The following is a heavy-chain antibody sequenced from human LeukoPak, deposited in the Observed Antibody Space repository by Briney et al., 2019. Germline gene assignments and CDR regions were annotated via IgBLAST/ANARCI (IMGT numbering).Heavy chain of an antibody. D-gene: IGHD6-19*01. J-gene: IGHJ4*02. V-gene: IGHV1-2*02. CDR2: INPNSGGT. Sequence: ASVKVSCKASGYTFTGYYVHWVRQAPGQGLEWMGWINPNSGGTNYAQKFQGRVTMTRDTSISTAYMELSRLRSDDTAVYYCARERGQWLVQHYFDFWGQGTLVTVSS. CDR3: ARERGQWLVQHYFDF. CDR1: GYTFTGYY.